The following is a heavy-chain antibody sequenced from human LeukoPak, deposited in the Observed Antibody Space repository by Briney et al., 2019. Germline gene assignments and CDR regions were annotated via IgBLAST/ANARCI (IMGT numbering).Heavy chain of an antibody. CDR1: GFTFSSYG. CDR3: ARAPSSDYYDSSSGAFDI. CDR2: IRYDGSNK. D-gene: IGHD3-22*01. Sequence: PGGSLRLSCAASGFTFSSYGMHWVRQAPGKGLEWVAFIRYDGSNKYYADSVKGRFTISRDNSKNTLYLQMNSLRAEDTAVYYCARAPSSDYYDSSSGAFDIWGQGTMVTVSS. J-gene: IGHJ3*02. V-gene: IGHV3-30*02.